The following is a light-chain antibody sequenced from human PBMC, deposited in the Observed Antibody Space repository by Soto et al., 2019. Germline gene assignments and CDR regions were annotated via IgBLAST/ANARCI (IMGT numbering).Light chain of an antibody. J-gene: IGKJ1*01. CDR1: QSISNY. Sequence: EIVLTQSPATLSLSPGERATLSCRASQSISNYLAWYQHKPGQALRLLIYDASSRATGIPARFSGSGSGTDFTLTISSLEPEDFAVYFCQLRSNWPPTWTFGQGTKVEIK. CDR2: DAS. CDR3: QLRSNWPPTWT. V-gene: IGKV3-11*01.